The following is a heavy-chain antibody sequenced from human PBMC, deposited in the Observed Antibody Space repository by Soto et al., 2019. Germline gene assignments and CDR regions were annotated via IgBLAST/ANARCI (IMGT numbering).Heavy chain of an antibody. Sequence: RLSCEGSGFTFRGHYMDWVRQAPGKGLEWLGRIRNKPNGHTTAYAASVKGRFTISRDDSKNLVYLQMNSLKSEDTALYYCSTTVITAPLFEYWGQGTLVTVSS. CDR1: GFTFRGHY. CDR3: STTVITAPLFEY. V-gene: IGHV3-72*01. J-gene: IGHJ4*02. D-gene: IGHD2-21*02. CDR2: IRNKPNGHTT.